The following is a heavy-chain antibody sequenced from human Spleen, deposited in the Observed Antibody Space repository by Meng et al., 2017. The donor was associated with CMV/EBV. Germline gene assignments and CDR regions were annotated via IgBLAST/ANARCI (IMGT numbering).Heavy chain of an antibody. D-gene: IGHD6-6*01. CDR3: ARGHLKYSSSGGLDP. V-gene: IGHV4-34*01. J-gene: IGHJ5*02. Sequence: VYGESFRTSYWSWLRQPPEKELEWIGEINHSGSTNCIPSLKSRVTISVDTSKNQFSLKLSSVTAADTAVYYCARGHLKYSSSGGLDPWGQGTLVTVSS. CDR1: GESFRTSY. CDR2: INHSGST.